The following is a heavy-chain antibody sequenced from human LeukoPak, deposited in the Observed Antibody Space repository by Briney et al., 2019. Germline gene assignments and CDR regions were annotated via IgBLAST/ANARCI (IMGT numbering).Heavy chain of an antibody. Sequence: SETLSLTCTVSGGSISRYYWTWIRQPPGKGLEWIGYIYYRGSTNYNPSRKSRVTISVDTSNNQFSLKLTSVTAADTAVYYCARGAADSFDYWGQGTLVTVSS. CDR2: IYYRGST. J-gene: IGHJ4*02. CDR3: ARGAADSFDY. V-gene: IGHV4-59*01. D-gene: IGHD6-13*01. CDR1: GGSISRYY.